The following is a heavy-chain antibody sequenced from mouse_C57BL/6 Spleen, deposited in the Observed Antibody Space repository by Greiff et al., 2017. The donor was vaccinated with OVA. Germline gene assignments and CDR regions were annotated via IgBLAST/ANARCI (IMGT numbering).Heavy chain of an antibody. V-gene: IGHV1-52*01. J-gene: IGHJ4*01. CDR3: AREGHSNYDYAMDY. D-gene: IGHD2-5*01. CDR2: IDPSDSET. Sequence: VQLQQPGAELVRPGSSVKLSCKASGYTFTSYWMHWVKQRPIQGLEWIGNIDPSDSETHYNQKFKDKATLTVDKSSSTAYMQLSSLTSEDSAVYDGAREGHSNYDYAMDYWGQGTSVTVSS. CDR1: GYTFTSYW.